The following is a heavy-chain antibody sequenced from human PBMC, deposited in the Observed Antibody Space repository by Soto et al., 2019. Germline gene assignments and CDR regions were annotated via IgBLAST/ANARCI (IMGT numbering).Heavy chain of an antibody. Sequence: ASVKVSCKASGYTFTSYYMHWVRQAPGQGLEWMGIINPSGGSTSYAQKFQGRVTMTRDTSTSTVYMELSSLRSEDTAVYYCARDGSDLVVDATPPLDYWGQGTLVTVSS. J-gene: IGHJ4*02. V-gene: IGHV1-46*01. CDR1: GYTFTSYY. D-gene: IGHD2-15*01. CDR3: ARDGSDLVVDATPPLDY. CDR2: INPSGGST.